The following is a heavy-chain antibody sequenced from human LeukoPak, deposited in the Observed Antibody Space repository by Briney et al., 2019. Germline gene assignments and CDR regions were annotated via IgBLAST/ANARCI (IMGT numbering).Heavy chain of an antibody. J-gene: IGHJ4*02. CDR2: IYYSGST. D-gene: IGHD3-10*01. Sequence: SETLSLTCTVSGRSISSYYWSWIRQPPGKGLEWIGYIYYSGSTNYNPSLKSRVTISVDTSKNQFSLKLSSVTAADTAVYYCARGVRGVTLVYFDYWGQGTLVTVSS. V-gene: IGHV4-59*01. CDR3: ARGVRGVTLVYFDY. CDR1: GRSISSYY.